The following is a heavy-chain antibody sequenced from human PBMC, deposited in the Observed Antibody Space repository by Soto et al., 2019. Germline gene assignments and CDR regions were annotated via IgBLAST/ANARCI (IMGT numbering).Heavy chain of an antibody. Sequence: GESLKISCKGSGYSFTSYWIGWVRQMPGKGLEWMGIIYPGDSDTRYSPSFQGQVTISADKSISTAYLQWSSLKASDTAMYYCARSGDYCSSTSCYRYFDYWGQGTLVTVSS. J-gene: IGHJ4*02. CDR2: IYPGDSDT. CDR1: GYSFTSYW. V-gene: IGHV5-51*01. CDR3: ARSGDYCSSTSCYRYFDY. D-gene: IGHD2-2*01.